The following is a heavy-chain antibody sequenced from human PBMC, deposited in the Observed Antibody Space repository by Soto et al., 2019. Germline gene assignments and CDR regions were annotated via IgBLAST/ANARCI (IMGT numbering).Heavy chain of an antibody. D-gene: IGHD3-16*01. CDR3: ARAYEGDYFDY. V-gene: IGHV3-30-3*01. CDR2: ISHDGSNK. J-gene: IGHJ4*02. Sequence: PGWSLRLSCAASGFTFSSYAMHWVRQAPGKGLEWVAVISHDGSNKYYADSVKGRFTISRDNSKNTLYLQMNSLRAEDTAVYYCARAYEGDYFDYWGQGTLVTVSS. CDR1: GFTFSSYA.